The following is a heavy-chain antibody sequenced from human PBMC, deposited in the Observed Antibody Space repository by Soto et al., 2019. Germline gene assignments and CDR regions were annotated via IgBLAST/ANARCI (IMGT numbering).Heavy chain of an antibody. CDR2: ISSSGSTI. CDR1: GFTFSDYY. J-gene: IGHJ6*03. Sequence: GGSLRLSCAASGFTFSDYYMSWIRQAPGKGLEWVSYISSSGSTIYYANSVKGRFTISRDNAKNSLYLQMNSLRAEDTAVYYCARDVSAARGYYYYYMDVWGKGTTVTVSS. CDR3: ARDVSAARGYYYYYMDV. V-gene: IGHV3-11*01. D-gene: IGHD2-15*01.